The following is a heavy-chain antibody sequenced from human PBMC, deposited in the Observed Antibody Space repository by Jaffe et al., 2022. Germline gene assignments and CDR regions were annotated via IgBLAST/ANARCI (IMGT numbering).Heavy chain of an antibody. CDR3: ARCDPGYCSGGSCRSNWFDP. J-gene: IGHJ5*02. CDR1: GYSISSGYY. V-gene: IGHV4-38-2*01. CDR2: IYHSGST. Sequence: QVQLQESGPGLVKPSETLSLTCAVSGYSISSGYYWGWIRQPPGKGLEWIGSIYHSGSTYYNPSLKSRVTISVDTSKNQFSLKLSSVTAADTAVYYCARCDPGYCSGGSCRSNWFDPWGQGTLVTVSS. D-gene: IGHD2-15*01.